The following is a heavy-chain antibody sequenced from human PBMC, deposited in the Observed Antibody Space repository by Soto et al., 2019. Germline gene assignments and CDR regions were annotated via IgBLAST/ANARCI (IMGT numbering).Heavy chain of an antibody. CDR1: GFTFSSYG. CDR2: ISYDGSNK. V-gene: IGHV3-30*18. CDR3: AKDQESSWYKFYYYGMDV. D-gene: IGHD6-13*01. J-gene: IGHJ6*02. Sequence: QVQLVESGGGVVQTGRSLRLSCAASGFTFSSYGMHWVRQAPGKGLEWVAVISYDGSNKYYADSVKGRFTISRDNSKNTLYLQMNSLRAEDTAVYYCAKDQESSWYKFYYYGMDVWGQGTTVTVSS.